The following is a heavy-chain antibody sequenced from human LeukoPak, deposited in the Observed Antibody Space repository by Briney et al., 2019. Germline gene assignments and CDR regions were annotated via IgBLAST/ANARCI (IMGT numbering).Heavy chain of an antibody. CDR2: ISGDGGTT. V-gene: IGHV3-64*01. CDR3: ARDCSSGNCRGALDY. J-gene: IGHJ4*02. CDR1: GFSLRKHP. D-gene: IGHD3-22*01. Sequence: GGSLRLSCAASGFSLRKHPMHWVRQAPGKGLEFVSAISGDGGTTFYASSVKGRFTISRDNSKNTVVLQMGSLRTDDMGVSFCARDCSSGNCRGALDYWGQGALVTVSS.